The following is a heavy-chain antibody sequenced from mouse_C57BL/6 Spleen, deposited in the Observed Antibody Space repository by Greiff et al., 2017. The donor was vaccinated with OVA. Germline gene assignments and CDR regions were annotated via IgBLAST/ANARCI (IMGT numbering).Heavy chain of an antibody. CDR3: ARDTPTGASDY. CDR1: GFTFSSYA. D-gene: IGHD4-1*02. Sequence: EVQRVESGGGLVKPGGSLKLSCAASGFTFSSYAMSWVRQTPEKRLEWVATISDGGSYTYYPDNVKGRFTISRDNAKNNLYLQMSHLKSEDTAMYYCARDTPTGASDYWGQGTTLTVSS. V-gene: IGHV5-4*01. CDR2: ISDGGSYT. J-gene: IGHJ2*01.